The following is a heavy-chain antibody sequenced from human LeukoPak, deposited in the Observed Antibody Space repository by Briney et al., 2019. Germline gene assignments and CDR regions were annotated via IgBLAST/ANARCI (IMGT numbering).Heavy chain of an antibody. CDR2: IYYSGST. V-gene: IGHV4-59*12. CDR3: ASNGYYSADH. Sequence: SETLSLTCAVCGGSISSYYLSWFRQPPGKGLEWIGYIYYSGSTNYNPSLKSRVTISVDTSKNQFSLMLTSVTAADTAVYYCASNGYYSADHWGQGTLVTVSS. D-gene: IGHD4-17*01. CDR1: GGSISSYY. J-gene: IGHJ4*02.